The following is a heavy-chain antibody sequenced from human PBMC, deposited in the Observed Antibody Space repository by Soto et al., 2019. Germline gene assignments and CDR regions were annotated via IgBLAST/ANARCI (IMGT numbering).Heavy chain of an antibody. J-gene: IGHJ6*02. CDR3: ARVGLPGGSRYYYGMDV. CDR2: IYYSGST. V-gene: IGHV4-31*03. D-gene: IGHD6-13*01. CDR1: GGSISSGGYS. Sequence: QVQLQESGPGLVKPSQTLSLTCTVSGGSISSGGYSWSWIRQHPGKGLEWIGYIYYSGSTYYNPSLMRRVTISVDTSKNQFSLKLSSVTAADTAVYYCARVGLPGGSRYYYGMDVWGQGTTVTVSS.